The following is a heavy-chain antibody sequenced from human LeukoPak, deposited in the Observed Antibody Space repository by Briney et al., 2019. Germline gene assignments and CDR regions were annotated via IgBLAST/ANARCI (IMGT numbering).Heavy chain of an antibody. CDR2: IYSGGST. J-gene: IGHJ4*02. D-gene: IGHD1-26*01. V-gene: IGHV3-66*01. Sequence: GGSLRLSCAASGFTVSSNYMSWVRQAPGKGLEWVSVIYSGGSTYYADSVKGRFTISRDNSKNTLCLQMNSLRAEDTAVYYCALSVGATYYFDYWGQGTLVTVSS. CDR3: ALSVGATYYFDY. CDR1: GFTVSSNY.